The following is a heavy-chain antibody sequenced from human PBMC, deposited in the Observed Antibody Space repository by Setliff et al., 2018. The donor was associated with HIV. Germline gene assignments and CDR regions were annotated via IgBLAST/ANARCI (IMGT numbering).Heavy chain of an antibody. CDR2: INPNSSDT. J-gene: IGHJ4*02. D-gene: IGHD1-26*01. V-gene: IGHV1-2*02. CDR3: ARVRTYSDFYYPAPIPSYYFDF. Sequence: ASVKVSCKASGYTFTDYYIHWVRQAPGQGLEWMGWINPNSSDTNYAQKFQGRVTMTTDTSTSAAYLELRSLRSDDTAIYYCARVRTYSDFYYPAPIPSYYFDFWGQGTLVTVSS. CDR1: GYTFTDYY.